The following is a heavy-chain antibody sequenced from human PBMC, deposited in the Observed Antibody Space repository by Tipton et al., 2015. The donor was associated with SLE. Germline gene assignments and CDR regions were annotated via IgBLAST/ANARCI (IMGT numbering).Heavy chain of an antibody. CDR2: IYRSGST. J-gene: IGHJ5*01. CDR3: ARGPGNTFFSVDVVGAYTWFDS. D-gene: IGHD2-2*03. CDR1: GSSLRTDHY. Sequence: TLSLTCAVSGSSLRTDHYWGWIRQPPGGGLEWIGSIYRSGSTFYNPSLRSRVTVSLDMSENQFSLHLTSVTAADTAFYYCARGPGNTFFSVDVVGAYTWFDSWGQGTHVTVSA. V-gene: IGHV4-38-2*01.